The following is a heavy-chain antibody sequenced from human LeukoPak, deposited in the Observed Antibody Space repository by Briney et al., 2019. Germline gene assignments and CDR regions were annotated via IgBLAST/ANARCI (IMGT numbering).Heavy chain of an antibody. Sequence: GSLRLSCTASGFAFDEHGMSWVRQVPAKGLEGVSGINWSGGSTGYADPLRGRFTISRDNAKNSLYLQMDSLRAEDTALYYCARAPITSPFYFDYWGQGTLVTVSS. CDR3: ARAPITSPFYFDY. CDR2: INWSGGST. V-gene: IGHV3-20*04. CDR1: GFAFDEHG. J-gene: IGHJ4*02. D-gene: IGHD2-2*01.